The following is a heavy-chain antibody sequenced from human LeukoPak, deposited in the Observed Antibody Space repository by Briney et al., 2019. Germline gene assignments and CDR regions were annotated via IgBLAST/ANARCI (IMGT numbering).Heavy chain of an antibody. CDR2: IYHSGST. J-gene: IGHJ1*01. Sequence: SETLSLTCTVSGYSISSGYYWGWIRQPPGKGLEWIGSIYHSGSTYYNPSLKSRVTISVDTSKNQFSLKLSSVTAADTAVYYCARIWLPRSLHAEYFQHWGQGTLVTVSS. V-gene: IGHV4-38-2*02. D-gene: IGHD5-18*01. CDR3: ARIWLPRSLHAEYFQH. CDR1: GYSISSGYY.